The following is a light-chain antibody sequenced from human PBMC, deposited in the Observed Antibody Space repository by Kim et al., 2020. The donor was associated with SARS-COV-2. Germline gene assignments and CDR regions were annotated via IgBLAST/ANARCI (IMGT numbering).Light chain of an antibody. CDR2: EVS. V-gene: IGLV2-23*02. J-gene: IGLJ7*01. CDR1: SRDIGSDNR. CDR3: SSYAGSSAV. Sequence: PGQSSTKSCTGSSRDIGSDNRVSWYQQNPGKAPKLMIYEVSQRPAGVANRFSGSKSGNTASLTISGLQAEDEADYYCSSYAGSSAVFGGGTQLTVL.